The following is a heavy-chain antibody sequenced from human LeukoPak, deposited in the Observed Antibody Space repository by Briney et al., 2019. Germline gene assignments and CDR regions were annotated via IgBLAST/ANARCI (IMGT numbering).Heavy chain of an antibody. CDR1: GFTFSRYE. Sequence: GGSLRLSCAASGFTFSRYEMKWVRQAPGKGLEWVSYISSSGSTIYYADSVKGRFTISRDNAKNSLYLQMKSLRAEDMAVYYCTRLTQNDAFDIWGQGTMVTVSS. CDR3: TRLTQNDAFDI. J-gene: IGHJ3*02. CDR2: ISSSGSTI. D-gene: IGHD2-15*01. V-gene: IGHV3-48*03.